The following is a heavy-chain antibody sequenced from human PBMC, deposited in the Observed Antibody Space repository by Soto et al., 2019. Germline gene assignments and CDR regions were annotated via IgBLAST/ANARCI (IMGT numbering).Heavy chain of an antibody. CDR3: AREKGGFGELTTYYYYMDV. Sequence: GSSVKVSCKASGYTFTSYYMHWVRQAPGQGLEWMGIINPSGGSTSYAQKFQGRVTMTRDTSTSTVYMELSSLRSEDTAVYYCAREKGGFGELTTYYYYMDVWGKGTTVTVSS. V-gene: IGHV1-46*03. CDR2: INPSGGST. CDR1: GYTFTSYY. J-gene: IGHJ6*03. D-gene: IGHD3-10*01.